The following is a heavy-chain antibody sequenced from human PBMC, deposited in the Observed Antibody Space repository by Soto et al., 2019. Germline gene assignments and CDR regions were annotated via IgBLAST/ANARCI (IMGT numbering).Heavy chain of an antibody. CDR2: IKPSGGRT. CDR3: ARVEGYSADERD. J-gene: IGHJ4*02. Sequence: QVQLVQSGAEGKSPGDSVTVSCKTSGYIFTSYWIHWVRQAPGQGLEWMGLIKPSGGRTTYAQEFQGRVTMTRDTPTSTVYMELRSLKSEDTAVYYCARVEGYSADERDWGQGTLVTVSS. V-gene: IGHV1-46*01. D-gene: IGHD5-12*01. CDR1: GYIFTSYW.